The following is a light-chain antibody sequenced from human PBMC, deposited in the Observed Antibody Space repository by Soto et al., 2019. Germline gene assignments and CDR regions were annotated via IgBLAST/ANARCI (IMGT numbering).Light chain of an antibody. CDR1: SSDVGGYNF. CDR2: DVS. J-gene: IGLJ3*02. Sequence: QSVLTQPRSVSGSPGQSVTISCTGTSSDVGGYNFVSWYQHHPGKAPKLMIYDVSKRPSGVPDRFSGSKSGSTASLTISGLQGEDEADYYCCSYAGSYTLVFGGGTKLTVL. V-gene: IGLV2-11*01. CDR3: CSYAGSYTLV.